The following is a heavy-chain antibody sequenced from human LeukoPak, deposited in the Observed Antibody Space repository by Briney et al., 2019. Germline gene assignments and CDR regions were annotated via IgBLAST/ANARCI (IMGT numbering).Heavy chain of an antibody. CDR1: GGSISSGGYY. Sequence: PSETLSLTCTVSGGSISSGGYYWSWIRQHPGKGLEWIGYIYYGGSTYYNPSLKSRVTISVDTSKNQFSLKLSSVTAADTAVYYCARGNYDILTGSQYFDYWGQGTLVTVSS. J-gene: IGHJ4*02. CDR3: ARGNYDILTGSQYFDY. CDR2: IYYGGST. V-gene: IGHV4-31*03. D-gene: IGHD3-9*01.